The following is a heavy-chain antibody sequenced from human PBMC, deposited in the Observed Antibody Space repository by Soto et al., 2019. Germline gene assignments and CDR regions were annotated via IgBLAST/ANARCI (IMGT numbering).Heavy chain of an antibody. CDR3: TKANRYSSGANGFTFDD. D-gene: IGHD6-19*01. J-gene: IGHJ4*01. CDR2: FSSGGGGT. V-gene: IGHV3-23*01. Sequence: GGSLRLSCTASGFTFSNYAMSWVRQAPGKGLEWVSTFSSGGGGTYYADSVKGRFTISRDNSKNTLSLQMNSLRAEDTAVYYCTKANRYSSGANGFTFDDWGLETLVTVS. CDR1: GFTFSNYA.